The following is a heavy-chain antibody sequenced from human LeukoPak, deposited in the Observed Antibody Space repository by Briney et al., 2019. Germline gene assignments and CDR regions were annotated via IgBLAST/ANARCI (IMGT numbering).Heavy chain of an antibody. CDR2: IYGDGSFT. CDR1: GFTLSNFW. Sequence: GGSLRLSCAASGFTLSNFWMHWVRQAPGKGLVWVALIYGDGSFTRYADSVKGRFTISRDNAKNTVYLQMNSLRVEDTAVYYCARVCETNGYLYWGQGSLVTVSS. CDR3: ARVCETNGYLY. J-gene: IGHJ4*02. V-gene: IGHV3-74*01. D-gene: IGHD2-8*01.